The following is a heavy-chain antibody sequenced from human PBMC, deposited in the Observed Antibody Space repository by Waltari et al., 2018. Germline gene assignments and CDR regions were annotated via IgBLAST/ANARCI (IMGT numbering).Heavy chain of an antibody. J-gene: IGHJ3*02. CDR2: IYHSGST. D-gene: IGHD1-26*01. V-gene: IGHV4-38-2*01. Sequence: QVQLVESGGGVVQPGRSLRLSCAASGFTFSSYGMHWVRQAPGKGLEWIGSIYHSGSTYYNPSLKSRVTISVDTSKNQFSLKLSSVTAADTAVYYCARQGSIVGATTGAFDIWGQGTMVTVSS. CDR3: ARQGSIVGATTGAFDI. CDR1: GFTFSSYG.